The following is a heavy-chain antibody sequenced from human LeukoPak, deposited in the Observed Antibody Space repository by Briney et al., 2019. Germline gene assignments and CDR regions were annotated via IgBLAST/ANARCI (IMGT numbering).Heavy chain of an antibody. CDR2: IYPNSGGT. CDR1: GYTFTDYY. D-gene: IGHD3-16*01. Sequence: ASVKVSCKASGYTFTDYYIHWVRQAPGQGREWMGWIYPNSGGTNYAQKFQGRVTMTRDTSIRAAYMEMSRLTSDDTAVYYCASQGAWGSNCFAPWGQGTLVTVSS. V-gene: IGHV1-2*02. CDR3: ASQGAWGSNCFAP. J-gene: IGHJ5*02.